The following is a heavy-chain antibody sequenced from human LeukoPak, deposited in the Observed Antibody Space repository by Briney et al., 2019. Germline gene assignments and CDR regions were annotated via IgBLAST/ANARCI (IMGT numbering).Heavy chain of an antibody. Sequence: GGSLRLSCAVSGFTFSNFWMSWVRQAPGKGLEWVATIKEDGSEKYYVNSVKGRFTISRDNAKNTLYLQMNSLRAEDTAVYYCARDAVDTANAVWGQGTTVTVSS. V-gene: IGHV3-7*01. D-gene: IGHD5-18*01. CDR2: IKEDGSEK. J-gene: IGHJ6*02. CDR3: ARDAVDTANAV. CDR1: GFTFSNFW.